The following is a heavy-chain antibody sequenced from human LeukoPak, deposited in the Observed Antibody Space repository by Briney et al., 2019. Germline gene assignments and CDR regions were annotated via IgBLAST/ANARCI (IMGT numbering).Heavy chain of an antibody. V-gene: IGHV3-33*01. CDR2: IWYDGSNK. CDR3: AREGPRGNSQFDY. Sequence: AGGSLRLSCAASGFTFSSYGTHWVRQAPGKGLEWVALIWYDGSNKYYADSVKGRLTISRDNSKNTLYLQMNSLRAEDTAVYYCAREGPRGNSQFDYWGQGTLVTVSS. CDR1: GFTFSSYG. J-gene: IGHJ4*02. D-gene: IGHD2/OR15-2a*01.